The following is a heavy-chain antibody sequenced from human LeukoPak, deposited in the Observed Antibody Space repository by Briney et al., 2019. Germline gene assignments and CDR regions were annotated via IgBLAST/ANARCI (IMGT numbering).Heavy chain of an antibody. D-gene: IGHD3-22*01. CDR3: ARRPLNYYDSSGYLLTFFDY. J-gene: IGHJ4*02. V-gene: IGHV4-34*01. CDR2: INHSGST. CDR1: GGSFSGYY. Sequence: ASETLSLTCAVYGGSFSGYYWSWIRQPPGKGLEWIGEINHSGSTNYNPSLKSRVTISVDTSKNQFSLKLTSVTAADTAVYYCARRPLNYYDSSGYLLTFFDYWGQGTLVTVSS.